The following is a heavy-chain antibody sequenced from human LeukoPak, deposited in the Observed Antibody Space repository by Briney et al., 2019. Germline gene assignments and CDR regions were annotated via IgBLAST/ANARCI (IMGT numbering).Heavy chain of an antibody. CDR1: GGTFSNDG. J-gene: IGHJ4*02. CDR3: ARDTNMVRGVPNFDS. D-gene: IGHD3-10*01. CDR2: IIPILGIT. V-gene: IGHV1-69*04. Sequence: ASVKVSCKASGGTFSNDGLSWVRQAPGQGLEWMGRIIPILGITNYAQKFQDRVTITADKSTITAYMELSSLRSEDTAVYYCARDTNMVRGVPNFDSWGQGTLVTVSS.